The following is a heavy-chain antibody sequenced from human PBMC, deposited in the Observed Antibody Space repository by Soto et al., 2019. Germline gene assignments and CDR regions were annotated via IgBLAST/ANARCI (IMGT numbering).Heavy chain of an antibody. J-gene: IGHJ4*02. CDR1: GFTFSSYA. D-gene: IGHD2-2*01. CDR2: IWYDGSNK. CDR3: ARDYASNLWY. Sequence: GGSLRLSCAASGFTFSSYAMHWVRQAPGKGLEWVAVIWYDGSNKYYADSVKGRFTISRDNAESTLYLQMNSLRAEDTALYYCARDYASNLWYWGQGTVVTVSS. V-gene: IGHV3-33*01.